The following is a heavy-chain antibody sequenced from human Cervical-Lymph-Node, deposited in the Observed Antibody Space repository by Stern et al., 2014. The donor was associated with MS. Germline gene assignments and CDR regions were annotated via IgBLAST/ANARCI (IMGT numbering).Heavy chain of an antibody. CDR1: GGSFRSFA. J-gene: IGHJ3*02. CDR2: IIPVSGAT. Sequence: VQLEESGAEVKRPGSSVKVSCKASGGSFRSFAVHWVRQAPGQGLEWMGSIIPVSGATKYLQKVQGRVAITADESTNTVYMELSSLISEDTAVYYCARRPSIVNTFDIWGQGTTVTVSS. CDR3: ARRPSIVNTFDI. V-gene: IGHV1-69*18. D-gene: IGHD2-15*01.